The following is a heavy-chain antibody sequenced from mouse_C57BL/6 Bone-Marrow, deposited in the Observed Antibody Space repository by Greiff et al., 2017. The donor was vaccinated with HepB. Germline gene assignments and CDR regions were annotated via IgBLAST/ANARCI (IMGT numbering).Heavy chain of an antibody. D-gene: IGHD1-1*01. CDR3: ARGYYGSSETWFAY. Sequence: EVKLVESGGGLVKPGGSLKLSCAASGFTFSDYGMHWVRQAPEKGLAWVAYISSGSSTIYYADTVKGRFTISRDNAKNTLFLQMTSLRSEDTAMYYCARGYYGSSETWFAYWGQGTLVTVSA. V-gene: IGHV5-17*01. J-gene: IGHJ3*01. CDR2: ISSGSSTI. CDR1: GFTFSDYG.